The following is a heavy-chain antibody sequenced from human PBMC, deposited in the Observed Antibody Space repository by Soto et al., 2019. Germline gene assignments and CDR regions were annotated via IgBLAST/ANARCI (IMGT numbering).Heavy chain of an antibody. CDR1: GFTFSSYG. CDR2: IWYDGSNK. J-gene: IGHJ4*02. D-gene: IGHD3-9*01. Sequence: GGSLRLSCAAPGFTFSSYGMHWVRQAPGKGLEWVAVIWYDGSNKYYADSVKGRFTISRDNSKNTLYLQMNSLRAEDTAVYYCARDGDILTGFDYWGQGTLVTVSS. CDR3: ARDGDILTGFDY. V-gene: IGHV3-33*01.